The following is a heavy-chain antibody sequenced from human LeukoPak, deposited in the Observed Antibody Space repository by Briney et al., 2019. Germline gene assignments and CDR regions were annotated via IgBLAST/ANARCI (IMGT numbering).Heavy chain of an antibody. Sequence: ASVKVSCKASGYAFTSYGISGVRQAPGQGLEWMGWISAYNGNTNYAQKLQGRVTMTTDTSTSTAYMELRSLRSDDTAVYYCARRRGYSSGWLRGYFDYWGQGNLVTVSS. D-gene: IGHD6-19*01. CDR1: GYAFTSYG. J-gene: IGHJ4*02. CDR3: ARRRGYSSGWLRGYFDY. CDR2: ISAYNGNT. V-gene: IGHV1-18*01.